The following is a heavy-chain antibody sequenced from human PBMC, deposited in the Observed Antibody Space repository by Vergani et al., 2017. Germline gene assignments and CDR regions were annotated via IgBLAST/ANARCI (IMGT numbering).Heavy chain of an antibody. Sequence: VQLVESGGGVVQPGRSLRLSCAASGFTFSSYSMNWVRQAPGKGLEWVSSISSSSSYTNYADSVKGRFTISRDNAKNSLYLQMNSLRAEDTAVYYCARAEKSSGGSYYYGMDVWGQGTTVTVSS. D-gene: IGHD3-10*01. V-gene: IGHV3-21*01. J-gene: IGHJ6*02. CDR1: GFTFSSYS. CDR2: ISSSSSYT. CDR3: ARAEKSSGGSYYYGMDV.